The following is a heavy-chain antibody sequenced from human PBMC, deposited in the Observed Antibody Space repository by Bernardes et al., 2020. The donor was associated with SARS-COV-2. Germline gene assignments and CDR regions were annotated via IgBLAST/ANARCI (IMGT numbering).Heavy chain of an antibody. Sequence: ASVKVSCKVSGYTLTALSMHWVRQAPGKGLEWMGGFDPADGETIYAQKFQGRVTMTEDTSTDTAYMELSSLRSEDTAVYYCATASAVAGTNWFDPWGQGTLVTVSS. D-gene: IGHD6-19*01. CDR2: FDPADGET. J-gene: IGHJ5*02. V-gene: IGHV1-24*01. CDR1: GYTLTALS. CDR3: ATASAVAGTNWFDP.